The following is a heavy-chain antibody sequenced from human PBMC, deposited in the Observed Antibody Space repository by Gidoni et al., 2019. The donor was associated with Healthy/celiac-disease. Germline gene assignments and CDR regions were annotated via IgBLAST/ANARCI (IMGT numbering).Heavy chain of an antibody. J-gene: IGHJ4*02. V-gene: IGHV4-39*01. D-gene: IGHD3-9*01. CDR1: GGSISSSSYY. CDR2: IYYSGST. Sequence: QLQLQESGPGLVKPSETLSLTCTVSGGSISSSSYYWGWIRQPPGKGLEWIGSIYYSGSTYYNPSLKSRVTISVDTSKNQFSLKLSSVTAADTAVYYCASRQDILLPHYFDYWGQGTLVTVSS. CDR3: ASRQDILLPHYFDY.